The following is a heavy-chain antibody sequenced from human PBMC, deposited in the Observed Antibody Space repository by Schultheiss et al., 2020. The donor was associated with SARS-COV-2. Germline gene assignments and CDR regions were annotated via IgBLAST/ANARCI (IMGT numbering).Heavy chain of an antibody. J-gene: IGHJ6*02. V-gene: IGHV4-61*05. CDR3: ASQVGYSSSRYTYYGMDV. CDR1: GGSISSSSYY. Sequence: SETLSLTCTVSGGSISSSSYYWGWIRQPPGKGLEWIGYIYYSGSTYYNPSLKSRVTISVDTSKNQFSLKLSSVTAADTAVYYCASQVGYSSSRYTYYGMDVWGQGTTVTVSS. CDR2: IYYSGST. D-gene: IGHD6-13*01.